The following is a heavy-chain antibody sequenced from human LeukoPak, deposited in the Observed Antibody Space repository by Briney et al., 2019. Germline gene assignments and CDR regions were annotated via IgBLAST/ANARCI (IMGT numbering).Heavy chain of an antibody. CDR2: INHSGST. D-gene: IGHD4-17*01. Sequence: RTSETLSLTCAVYGGSFSGYYWCWIRQPPGKGLEWIGEINHSGSTNYNPSLKSRVTISVDTSKNQFSLKLSSVTAADTAVYYCARAGGSTVSHSDYWGQGTLVTVSS. CDR3: ARAGGSTVSHSDY. CDR1: GGSFSGYY. J-gene: IGHJ4*02. V-gene: IGHV4-34*01.